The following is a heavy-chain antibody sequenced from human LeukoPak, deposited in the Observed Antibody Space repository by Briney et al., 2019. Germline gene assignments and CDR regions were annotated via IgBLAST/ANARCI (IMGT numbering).Heavy chain of an antibody. CDR3: ARDSPGIAAAGTYFDY. V-gene: IGHV4-61*02. D-gene: IGHD6-13*01. CDR1: GGSISSGSYY. Sequence: SSETLSLTCTVSGGSISSGSYYWSWIRQPAGKGLEWIGRISASGSTKYNPSLKSRVTISVDTSKSQFSLKLSSVTAADTAVYYCARDSPGIAAAGTYFDYWGQGTLVTVSS. CDR2: ISASGST. J-gene: IGHJ4*02.